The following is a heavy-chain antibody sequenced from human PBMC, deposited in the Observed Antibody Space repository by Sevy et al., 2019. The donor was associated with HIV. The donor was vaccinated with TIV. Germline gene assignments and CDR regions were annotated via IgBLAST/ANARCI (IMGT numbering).Heavy chain of an antibody. D-gene: IGHD1-26*01. CDR3: ARATNLNAFDF. CDR2: ISYSGST. Sequence: SETLSLTCTVSGGSISSGGYFWTWIRQHPRKGLEWIGSISYSGSTYYTPSLKSRVTISVDTSKNQFSLKLSSVTAADTAVYLCARATNLNAFDFWGQGTMVTVSS. V-gene: IGHV4-31*03. J-gene: IGHJ3*01. CDR1: GGSISSGGYF.